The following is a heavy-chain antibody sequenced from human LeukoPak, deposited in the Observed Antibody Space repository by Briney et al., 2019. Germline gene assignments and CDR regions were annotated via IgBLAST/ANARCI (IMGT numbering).Heavy chain of an antibody. CDR3: ARGEQPLLYGGNYYYYAMDV. J-gene: IGHJ6*02. Sequence: GGSLRLSCAASGFTFSSYAMSWVRQAPGKGLEWVSAISGSGGSTIYYADSVKGRFTISRDNAKNSLYLQMNSLRAGDTAVYYCARGEQPLLYGGNYYYYAMDVWGQGTTVTVSS. CDR1: GFTFSSYA. CDR2: ISGSGGSTI. V-gene: IGHV3-23*01. D-gene: IGHD2-2*02.